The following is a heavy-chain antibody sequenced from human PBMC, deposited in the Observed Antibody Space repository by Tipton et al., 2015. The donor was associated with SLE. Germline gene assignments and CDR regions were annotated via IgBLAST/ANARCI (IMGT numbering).Heavy chain of an antibody. J-gene: IGHJ4*02. D-gene: IGHD3-3*01. CDR2: INHSGST. CDR1: GGSFSGYY. V-gene: IGHV4-34*01. CDR3: GVLDYDFWSGYSPDFDY. Sequence: TLSLTCAVYGGSFSGYYWSWIRQPPGKGLEWIGEINHSGSTNYNPSLKSRVTISVDTSKNQFSLKLSSVTAADTAVYYCGVLDYDFWSGYSPDFDYWGQGTLVTVSS.